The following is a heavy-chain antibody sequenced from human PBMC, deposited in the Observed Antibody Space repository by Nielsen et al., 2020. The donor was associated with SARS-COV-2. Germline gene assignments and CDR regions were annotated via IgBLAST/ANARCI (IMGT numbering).Heavy chain of an antibody. D-gene: IGHD4-17*01. CDR2: IYYSGST. CDR3: ARQGTTVTTWRFDP. CDR1: GGSISSYY. V-gene: IGHV4-59*08. J-gene: IGHJ5*02. Sequence: SETLSLTCTVSGGSISSYYWSWIRQPPGKGLEWIGYIYYSGSTNYNPSLKSRVTISVDTSKNQFSLKLSSVTAADTAVYYCARQGTTVTTWRFDPWGQGTLVTVSS.